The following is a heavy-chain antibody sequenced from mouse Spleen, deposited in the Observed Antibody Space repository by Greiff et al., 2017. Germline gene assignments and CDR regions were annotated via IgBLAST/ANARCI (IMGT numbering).Heavy chain of an antibody. CDR2: IDPFNGGT. J-gene: IGHJ2*01. Sequence: EVQRVESGPELMKPGASVKISCKASGYSFTSYYMHWVKQSHGKSLEWIGYIDPFNGGTSYNQKFKGKATLTVDKSSSTADMHLSSLTAEDSAVYYCATTVVATGVDYWGQGTTLTVSS. V-gene: IGHV1S135*01. D-gene: IGHD1-1*01. CDR3: ATTVVATGVDY. CDR1: GYSFTSYY.